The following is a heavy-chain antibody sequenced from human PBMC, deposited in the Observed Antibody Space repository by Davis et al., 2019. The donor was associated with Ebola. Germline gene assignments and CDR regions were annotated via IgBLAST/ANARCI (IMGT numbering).Heavy chain of an antibody. Sequence: GESLKISCAASGFTFSSYGMHWVRQAPGKGLEWVAVIWYDGSNKYYADSVKGRFTISRDNSKNTLYLQMNSLRAEDTAVYYCATTPPRLRSTDYWGQGTLVTVSS. CDR2: IWYDGSNK. V-gene: IGHV3-33*08. D-gene: IGHD4-17*01. CDR3: ATTPPRLRSTDY. J-gene: IGHJ4*02. CDR1: GFTFSSYG.